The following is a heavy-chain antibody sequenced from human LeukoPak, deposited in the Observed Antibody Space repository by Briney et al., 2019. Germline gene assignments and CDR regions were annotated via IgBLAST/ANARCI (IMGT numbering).Heavy chain of an antibody. V-gene: IGHV3-30*04. CDR3: AREDCSSTSCYYFDY. D-gene: IGHD2-2*01. CDR1: GFTFSSYA. Sequence: GGSLRLSCAAAGFTFSSYAMHWVRQAPGKGLEWVAVISYDGSNKYYADSVKGRFTISRDNSKNTLYLQMNSLRAEDTAVYYCAREDCSSTSCYYFDYWGQGTLVTVSS. J-gene: IGHJ4*02. CDR2: ISYDGSNK.